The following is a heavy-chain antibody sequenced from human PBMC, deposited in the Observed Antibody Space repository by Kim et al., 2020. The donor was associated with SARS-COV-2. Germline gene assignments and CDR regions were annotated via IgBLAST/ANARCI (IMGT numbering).Heavy chain of an antibody. CDR1: GFTFSSYG. CDR2: IWYDGSNK. D-gene: IGHD6-19*01. J-gene: IGHJ4*02. Sequence: GGSLRLSCAASGFTFSSYGMHWVRQAPGKGLEWVAVIWYDGSNKYYADSVKGRFTISRDNSKNTLYLQMNSLRAEDTAVYYCARDLAVADLNFFGWGQGTLVTVSS. V-gene: IGHV3-33*01. CDR3: ARDLAVADLNFFG.